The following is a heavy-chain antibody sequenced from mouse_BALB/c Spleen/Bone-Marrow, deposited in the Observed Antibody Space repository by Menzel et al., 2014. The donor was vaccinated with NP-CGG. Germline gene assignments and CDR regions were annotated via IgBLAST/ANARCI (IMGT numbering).Heavy chain of an antibody. J-gene: IGHJ3*01. CDR1: GFDFSGYW. CDR2: INPESSTI. V-gene: IGHV4-1*02. CDR3: ARLHYYGFVAY. Sequence: EVQLVESGGGLVQPGGSLKVSCAASGFDFSGYWMSWVRQASGKGLEWIGEINPESSTINYTPSLKDKFIISRDNAKNTLYLQMSKVRSEDTALYYCARLHYYGFVAYWGQGTLVTVSA. D-gene: IGHD1-2*01.